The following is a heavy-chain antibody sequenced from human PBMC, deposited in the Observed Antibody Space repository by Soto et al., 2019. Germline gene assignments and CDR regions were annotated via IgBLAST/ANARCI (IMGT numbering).Heavy chain of an antibody. Sequence: ASVKVSCKTSGYTFTDYYMHWVRQAPGQGLEWMGWINSNNGVTSYAQKFQGRVTMTRDASISTAYMELSSLTSDDTALYYCARDRIGTIPQPYDYWGQGTLVTVSS. J-gene: IGHJ4*02. D-gene: IGHD1-1*01. CDR3: ARDRIGTIPQPYDY. CDR1: GYTFTDYY. CDR2: INSNNGVT. V-gene: IGHV1-2*02.